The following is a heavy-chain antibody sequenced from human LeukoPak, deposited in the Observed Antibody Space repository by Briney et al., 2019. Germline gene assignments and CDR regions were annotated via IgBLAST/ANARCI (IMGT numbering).Heavy chain of an antibody. CDR3: AMVRGVTPDFDY. J-gene: IGHJ4*02. CDR2: INPSGGST. Sequence: ASVKVSCKASGYTFTSYYMHWVRQAPGQGLEWMGIINPSGGSTRYAQKFQGRVTITADESTSTAYMELSSLRSEDTAVYYCAMVRGVTPDFDYWGQGTLVTVSS. V-gene: IGHV1-46*03. CDR1: GYTFTSYY. D-gene: IGHD3-10*01.